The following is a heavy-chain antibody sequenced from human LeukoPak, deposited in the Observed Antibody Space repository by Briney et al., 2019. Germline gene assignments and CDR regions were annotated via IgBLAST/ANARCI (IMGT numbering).Heavy chain of an antibody. CDR2: INPNSGGT. CDR1: GYTFTGHY. V-gene: IGHV1-2*02. J-gene: IGHJ6*03. Sequence: GASVKVSCKASGYTFTGHYMHWVRQAPGQGLEWVGWINPNSGGTNFAQKFQGRVTMTRDTSISTAYMEINRLTSADTAVYFCAIGEPASRDYYYYMDVWGKGTTVTVSS. D-gene: IGHD3-10*01. CDR3: AIGEPASRDYYYYMDV.